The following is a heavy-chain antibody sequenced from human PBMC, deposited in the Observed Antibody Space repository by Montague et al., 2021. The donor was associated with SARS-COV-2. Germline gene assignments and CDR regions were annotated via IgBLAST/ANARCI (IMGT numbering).Heavy chain of an antibody. CDR3: ARGRVTRAGFDY. J-gene: IGHJ4*02. V-gene: IGHV4-38-2*02. D-gene: IGHD2-21*02. CDR1: GYFIGTGYY. Sequence: SETLSLTCSVSGYFIGTGYYWGWIRQSPGKGLEWIGSNCLHGSAYYNPSLNSRVTISLDTSNNQFSLRLNSVTTSDTAVYYCARGRVTRAGFDYWGQGIRVIVSS. CDR2: NCLHGSA.